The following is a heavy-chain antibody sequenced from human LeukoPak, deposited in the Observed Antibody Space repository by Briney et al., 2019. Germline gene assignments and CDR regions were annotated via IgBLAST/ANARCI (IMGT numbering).Heavy chain of an antibody. CDR2: INPNSGGT. D-gene: IGHD6-13*01. CDR3: ARDSWVAAAGTIDY. Sequence: ASVKVSCKASGYTSTGYYVHWVRQAPGQGLEWMAWINPNSGGTNYAQKFQGRVTMTRDTSISTAYMELSRLRSDDTAVYYCARDSWVAAAGTIDYWGQGTLVTVSS. CDR1: GYTSTGYY. J-gene: IGHJ4*02. V-gene: IGHV1-2*02.